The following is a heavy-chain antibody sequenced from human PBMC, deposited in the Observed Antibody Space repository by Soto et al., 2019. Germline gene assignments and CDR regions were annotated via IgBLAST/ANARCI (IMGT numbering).Heavy chain of an antibody. CDR1: GFTFSSYG. Sequence: QVQLVESGGGVVQPGRSLRLSCAASGFTFSSYGMHWVRQAPGKGLEWVAVISYDGSNKYYADSVKGRFTISRDNSKNTLYLQMNRLRAEETAVYYCAAGYCSGGSCRYYYGMDVWGQGTTVTVSS. CDR3: AAGYCSGGSCRYYYGMDV. V-gene: IGHV3-30*03. J-gene: IGHJ6*02. CDR2: ISYDGSNK. D-gene: IGHD2-15*01.